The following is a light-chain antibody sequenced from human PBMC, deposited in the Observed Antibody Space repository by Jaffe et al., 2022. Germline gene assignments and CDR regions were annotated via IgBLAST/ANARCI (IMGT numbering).Light chain of an antibody. V-gene: IGLV8-61*01. CDR3: VLYVGGGPVL. CDR1: SGSVSTDYH. J-gene: IGLJ3*02. CDR2: STE. Sequence: QTVVTQDPSFSVSPGETVTLTCALSSGSVSTDYHPSWYQQTPGQTPRPLIYSTETRFSGVPDRFSGSIIGNKAALTITDVQADDESDYYCVLYVGGGPVLFGGGTKVTVL.